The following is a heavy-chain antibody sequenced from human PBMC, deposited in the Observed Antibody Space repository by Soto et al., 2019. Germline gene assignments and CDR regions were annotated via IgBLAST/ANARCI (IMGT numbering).Heavy chain of an antibody. CDR1: GFTFSSYA. J-gene: IGHJ3*02. V-gene: IGHV3-23*01. CDR2: ISGSGGST. CDR3: ANYDEMERRPDAFDI. D-gene: IGHD1-1*01. Sequence: EVQLLESGGGLVQPGGSLRLSCAASGFTFSSYAMSWVRQAPGKGLEWVSAISGSGGSTYYADSVKGRFTISRDNSKNTLYLQMNSLRAEDAAVYYCANYDEMERRPDAFDIWGQGTMVTVSS.